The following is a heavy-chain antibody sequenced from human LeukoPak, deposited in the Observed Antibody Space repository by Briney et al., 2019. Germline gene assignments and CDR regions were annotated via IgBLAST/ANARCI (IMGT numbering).Heavy chain of an antibody. J-gene: IGHJ4*02. Sequence: PGGSLRLSCAASGFSFSSYSINWVRQAPGKGLEWVSYISGDGNAKHYTDSVKGRFTISRDNAKNALYLQMNSLRAEDAAVYYCARDSSWYDYWGQGTLVTVSS. CDR1: GFSFSSYS. CDR2: ISGDGNAK. CDR3: ARDSSWYDY. V-gene: IGHV3-48*01. D-gene: IGHD6-13*01.